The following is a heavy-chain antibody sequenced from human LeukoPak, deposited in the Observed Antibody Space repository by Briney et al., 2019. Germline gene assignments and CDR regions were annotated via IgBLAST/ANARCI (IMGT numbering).Heavy chain of an antibody. J-gene: IGHJ3*01. CDR2: INPNSGGT. CDR3: ARDVSVLPAEVGVAERRNDAFDV. D-gene: IGHD1-14*01. CDR1: GYTFAGYY. Sequence: ASVKVSCKASGYTFAGYYMHCVRQAPGQGLEWMGWINPNSGGTNYAQKFQGWVTMTRDTSISTAYMELSRLRPDDTAVYYCARDVSVLPAEVGVAERRNDAFDVWGQGKMVTVSS. V-gene: IGHV1-2*04.